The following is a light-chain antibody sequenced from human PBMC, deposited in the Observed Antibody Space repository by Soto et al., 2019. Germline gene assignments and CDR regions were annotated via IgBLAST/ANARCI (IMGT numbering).Light chain of an antibody. CDR1: SSNLGSNT. CDR2: SNN. CDR3: AAWDDSLNGWV. J-gene: IGLJ3*02. Sequence: QSVLTQPPSASGTPGQSVIISCSGTSSNLGSNTANWYQQFPGTAPKVLIYSNNERPSRVPDRFSGSKSGTSASLAISELQSEDEADYYCAAWDDSLNGWVFGGGTKVTVL. V-gene: IGLV1-44*01.